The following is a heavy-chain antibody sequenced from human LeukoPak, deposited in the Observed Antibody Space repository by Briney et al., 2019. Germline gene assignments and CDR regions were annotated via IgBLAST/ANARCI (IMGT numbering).Heavy chain of an antibody. CDR1: GGTFSSYA. D-gene: IGHD3-10*01. J-gene: IGHJ5*02. CDR2: IIPIFGTA. Sequence: SVKVSCAASGGTFSSYAISWVRQAPGQGLEWMGGIIPIFGTANYAQKFQGRVTITADESTSTAYMELSSLRSEDTAVYYCARVGAPSSAMVRGVPWFDPWGQGTLVSVSS. CDR3: ARVGAPSSAMVRGVPWFDP. V-gene: IGHV1-69*13.